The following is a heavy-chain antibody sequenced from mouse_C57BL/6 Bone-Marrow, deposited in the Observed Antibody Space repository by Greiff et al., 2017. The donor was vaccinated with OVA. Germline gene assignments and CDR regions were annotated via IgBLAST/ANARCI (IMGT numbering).Heavy chain of an antibody. CDR1: GYAFSSYW. Sequence: VQLQQSGAELVKPGASVKISCKASGYAFSSYWMNWVKQRPGKGLEWIGQIYPGDGDTNYNGKFKGKATLTADKSSSTAYMQLSSLTAEYSAVYCCAREYGYDCYFDYWGQGTTLTVSS. V-gene: IGHV1-80*01. CDR2: IYPGDGDT. CDR3: AREYGYDCYFDY. J-gene: IGHJ2*01. D-gene: IGHD2-2*01.